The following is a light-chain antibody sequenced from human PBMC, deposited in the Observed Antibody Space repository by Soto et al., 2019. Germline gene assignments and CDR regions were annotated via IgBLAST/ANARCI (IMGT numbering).Light chain of an antibody. CDR1: QSISNY. Sequence: DIQMTQSPSSLSASVGDRVTITCRASQSISNYLNWHQQKPGEAPKHLVYAAPSLQSGVPSRFSGRGSGTDFTLTISSLQPEDFATYYCQQSYSTPFTFGLGTKLEIK. J-gene: IGKJ2*01. CDR2: AAP. V-gene: IGKV1-39*01. CDR3: QQSYSTPFT.